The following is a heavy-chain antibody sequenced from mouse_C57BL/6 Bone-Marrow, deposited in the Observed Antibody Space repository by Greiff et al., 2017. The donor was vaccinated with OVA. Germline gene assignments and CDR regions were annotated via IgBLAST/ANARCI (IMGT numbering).Heavy chain of an antibody. CDR1: GDASTSDD. Sequence: EVKLQESGPGLAKPSQTLSLTGSVTGDASTSDDWNWIRKFPGNKLEYMGYISYSGRTYYNPSLKSRISITRDTSTNQYYLQLNSVTTEDTATYYCARRKTMITTGYYFDYWGQGTTLTVSS. CDR3: ARRKTMITTGYYFDY. CDR2: ISYSGRT. J-gene: IGHJ2*01. V-gene: IGHV3-8*01. D-gene: IGHD2-4*01.